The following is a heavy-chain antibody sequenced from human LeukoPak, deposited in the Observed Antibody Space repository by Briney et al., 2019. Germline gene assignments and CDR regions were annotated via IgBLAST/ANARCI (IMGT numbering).Heavy chain of an antibody. D-gene: IGHD2-15*01. CDR2: IKEDGREK. CDR1: GFRFSDYW. CDR3: ARGWGEKGYCRGGTGNNPQFDY. V-gene: IGHV3-7*01. J-gene: IGHJ4*02. Sequence: PGGSLRLFCEASGFRFSDYWMTWVRQAPGKGLEWVANIKEDGREKYYVDSVKGRFTLSKDNAKSSVYLQMNSLGAEDTAVYYCARGWGEKGYCRGGTGNNPQFDYWGQGILVTVSS.